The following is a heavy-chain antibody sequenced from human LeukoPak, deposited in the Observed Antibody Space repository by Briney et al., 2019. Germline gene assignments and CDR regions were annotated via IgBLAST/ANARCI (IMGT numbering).Heavy chain of an antibody. CDR1: GFSFGTYG. CDR2: IWYDGTKE. Sequence: GGSLRLSCAASGFSFGTYGMHWVRQAPGKELEWVAIIWYDGTKEYYADSVKGRFTISRDNPKNTLYLQMNSLRAEDTAVYYCAKYGFFPYYFDYWGQGTLVTVSS. V-gene: IGHV3-33*06. D-gene: IGHD5-24*01. J-gene: IGHJ4*02. CDR3: AKYGFFPYYFDY.